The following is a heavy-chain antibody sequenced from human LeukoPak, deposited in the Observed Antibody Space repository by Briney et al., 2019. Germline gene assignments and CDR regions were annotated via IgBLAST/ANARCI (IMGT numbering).Heavy chain of an antibody. CDR1: GFTFSNYW. Sequence: AGGSLRLSCAASGFTFSNYWMHWVRQAPGKGLVWVSRINSEGSRTDYADFVKGRFTISRDNAKNTLYLQMNSLRAEDTALYYCARPAFHDSSGYGHYWGQGTLVTVSS. V-gene: IGHV3-74*01. CDR3: ARPAFHDSSGYGHY. J-gene: IGHJ4*02. D-gene: IGHD3-22*01. CDR2: INSEGSRT.